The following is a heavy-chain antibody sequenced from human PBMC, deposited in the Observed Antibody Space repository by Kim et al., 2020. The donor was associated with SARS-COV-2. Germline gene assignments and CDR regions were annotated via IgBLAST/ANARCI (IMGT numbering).Heavy chain of an antibody. J-gene: IGHJ4*02. CDR3: AHLWPVAGSFDY. V-gene: IGHV3-30*03. D-gene: IGHD6-19*01. CDR1: GFTFSSYG. CDR2: ISYDGSNK. Sequence: GGSLRLSCAASGFTFSSYGMHWVRQAPGKGLEWVAVISYDGSNKYYADSVKGRFTISRDNSKNTLYLQMNSLRAEDTAVYYCAHLWPVAGSFDYWGQGTLVTVSS.